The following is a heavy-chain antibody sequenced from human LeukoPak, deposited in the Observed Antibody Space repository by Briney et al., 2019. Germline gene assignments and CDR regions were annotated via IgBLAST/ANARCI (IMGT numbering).Heavy chain of an antibody. D-gene: IGHD2-15*01. CDR1: GDSLSSYY. V-gene: IGHV4-59*01. CDR3: ARGGWEYCSGGSCSPYYYYYYYMDV. Sequence: SETLSLTCTVSGDSLSSYYWSWIRQTPGKGLEWIGYIYYSGSTNYNPSLKSRVTISVDTSKNQFSLKLSSVTAADTAVYYCARGGWEYCSGGSCSPYYYYYYYMDVWGKGTTVTVSS. CDR2: IYYSGST. J-gene: IGHJ6*03.